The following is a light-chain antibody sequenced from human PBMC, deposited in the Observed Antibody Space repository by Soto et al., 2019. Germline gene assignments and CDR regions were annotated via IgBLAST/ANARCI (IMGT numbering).Light chain of an antibody. V-gene: IGKV1-39*01. CDR3: QQYKNYPFT. Sequence: DIQMTQSPSSLSASVGDRVTITCRASQSVSNYLKWYQQKPGKAPKLLIYAASTLQSGVPSRFSGSGSGTDFTLTISSLHPEDFATYYCQQYKNYPFTFGPGTKV. CDR1: QSVSNY. J-gene: IGKJ3*01. CDR2: AAS.